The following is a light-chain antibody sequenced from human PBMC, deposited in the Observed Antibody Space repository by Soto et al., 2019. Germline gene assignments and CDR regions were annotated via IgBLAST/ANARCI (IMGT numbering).Light chain of an antibody. J-gene: IGLJ7*01. CDR1: SSNIGSNT. CDR2: SNN. CDR3: STWDDSLSALVV. V-gene: IGLV1-44*01. Sequence: QSVLTQPPSASGTPGQRVTMSCSGSSSNIGSNTVNWYQQLPGTAPKLLIYSNNQRPSVVPDRFSGSKSGTSASLAISWLLSEDEADYYCSTWDDSLSALVVFGGGTQLTVL.